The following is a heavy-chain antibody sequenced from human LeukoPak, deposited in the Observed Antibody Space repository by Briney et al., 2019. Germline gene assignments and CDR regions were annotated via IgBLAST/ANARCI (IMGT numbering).Heavy chain of an antibody. CDR2: MCGTAGCT. CDR3: AKDRPNFHENSGHYYRRDGDS. V-gene: IGHV3-23*01. Sequence: GGSLRLSCQASGFTFYMYAMSWVRQAPGKGLEWVASMCGTAGCTFYPDSVKGRFTISRDNSKNVLYLRMNSLTAEDTAIYYCAKDRPNFHENSGHYYRRDGDSWGQGTLVTVSS. D-gene: IGHD3-22*01. CDR1: GFTFYMYA. J-gene: IGHJ5*01.